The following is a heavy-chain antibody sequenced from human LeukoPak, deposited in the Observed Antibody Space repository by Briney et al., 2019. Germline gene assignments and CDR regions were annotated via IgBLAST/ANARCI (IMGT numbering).Heavy chain of an antibody. CDR3: ARDWKYGAARRNTYYYYGMDV. CDR2: IWYDGSNK. CDR1: GFTFSSYG. Sequence: GRSLRLSCAASGFTFSSYGMHWVRQAPGKGLEWVALIWYDGSNKYYAESVKGRFTISRGNLKNMVYLQMSSLRAEDTAVCYCARDWKYGAARRNTYYYYGMDVWGQGTTVTVSS. J-gene: IGHJ6*02. D-gene: IGHD6-6*01. V-gene: IGHV3-33*01.